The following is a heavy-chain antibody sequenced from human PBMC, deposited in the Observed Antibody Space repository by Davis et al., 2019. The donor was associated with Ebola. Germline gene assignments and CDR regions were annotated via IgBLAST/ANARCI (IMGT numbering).Heavy chain of an antibody. J-gene: IGHJ6*02. Sequence: SETLSLTCTVSGGSISSYYWSWIRQPPGKGLEWIGYIYYSGSTNYNPSLKSRVTTSVDTSKNQFSLKLSSVTAADTAVYYCARGSEIYYYYGMDVWGQGTTVTVSS. V-gene: IGHV4-59*01. CDR1: GGSISSYY. CDR2: IYYSGST. CDR3: ARGSEIYYYYGMDV.